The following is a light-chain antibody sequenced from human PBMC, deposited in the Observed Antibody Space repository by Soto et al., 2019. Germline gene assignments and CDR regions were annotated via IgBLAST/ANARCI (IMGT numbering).Light chain of an antibody. CDR1: SSDVGDYNY. Sequence: QAVVTQPASVSGSPGQSITISCTGTSSDVGDYNYVSWYQHHPGKAPKVMIYDVSNRPSGVSNRFSGSKSGNTASLTISGLQAEDEADYYCSSYTSSSTLVFGTGTKLTVL. J-gene: IGLJ1*01. CDR3: SSYTSSSTLV. V-gene: IGLV2-14*03. CDR2: DVS.